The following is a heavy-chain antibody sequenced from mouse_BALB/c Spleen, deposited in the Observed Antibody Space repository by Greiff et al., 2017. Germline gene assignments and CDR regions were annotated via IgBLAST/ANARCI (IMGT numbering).Heavy chain of an antibody. D-gene: IGHD2-3*01. J-gene: IGHJ4*01. Sequence: QVQLKESGAELVRPGASVTLSCKASGYTFTDYEMHWVKQTPVHGLEWIGAIDPETGGTAYNQKFKGKATLTADKSSSTAYMELRSLTSEDSAVYYCTRESFDGYLYYYAMDYWGQGTSVTVSS. V-gene: IGHV1-15*01. CDR2: IDPETGGT. CDR3: TRESFDGYLYYYAMDY. CDR1: GYTFTDYE.